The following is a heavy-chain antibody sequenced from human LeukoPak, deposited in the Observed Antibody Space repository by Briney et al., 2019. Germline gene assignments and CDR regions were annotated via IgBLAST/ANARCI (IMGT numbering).Heavy chain of an antibody. CDR3: AKGGSGSYFLYNWFDP. CDR2: IIPIFGTA. J-gene: IGHJ5*02. Sequence: ASVKVSCKASGGTFSSYAISWVRQAPGQGLEWMGGIIPIFGTANYAQKFQGRVTITTDESTSTAYMELSSLRSEDTAVYYCAKGGSGSYFLYNWFDPWRQGTLVTVSS. CDR1: GGTFSSYA. V-gene: IGHV1-69*05. D-gene: IGHD3-10*01.